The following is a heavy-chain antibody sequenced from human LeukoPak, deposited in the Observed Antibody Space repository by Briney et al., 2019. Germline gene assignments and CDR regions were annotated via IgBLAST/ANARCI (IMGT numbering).Heavy chain of an antibody. CDR1: GFAFSIYG. CDR2: ISGSGART. Sequence: GGSLRLSCAASGFAFSIYGMSWVRQAPGKGLEWVSAISGSGARTYYADSVKGRFTISRDNSKNTLYLQMNSLRAEDTAVYYCAKGSVRYYYYMDVWGKGTTVTISS. D-gene: IGHD3-10*01. CDR3: AKGSVRYYYYMDV. V-gene: IGHV3-23*01. J-gene: IGHJ6*03.